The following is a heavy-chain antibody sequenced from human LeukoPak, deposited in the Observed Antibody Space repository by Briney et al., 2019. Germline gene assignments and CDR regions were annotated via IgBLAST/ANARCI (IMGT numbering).Heavy chain of an antibody. D-gene: IGHD3-9*01. CDR3: ARRIYVLRYFDWLLDNFDY. V-gene: IGHV4-39*01. Sequence: SETLSLTCTVSGGSISSYYWGWIRQPPGKGLEWIGSIYYSGSTYYNPSLKSRVTISVDTSKNQFSLKLSSVTAADTAVYYCARRIYVLRYFDWLLDNFDYWGQGTLVTVSS. CDR1: GGSISSYY. CDR2: IYYSGST. J-gene: IGHJ4*02.